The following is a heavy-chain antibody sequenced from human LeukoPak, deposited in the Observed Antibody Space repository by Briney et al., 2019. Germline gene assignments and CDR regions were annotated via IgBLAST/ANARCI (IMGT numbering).Heavy chain of an antibody. D-gene: IGHD3-10*01. Sequence: ASVKVSCKAPGYTFTSYGISWVRQAPGQGLEWLGWIRAYNGNTNYAQKLQGRVTMTTDTSTGTAYMELRSLRSDDTAVYYCARDLVVRGLRPNWFDPWGQGTLVTVSS. CDR2: IRAYNGNT. J-gene: IGHJ5*02. V-gene: IGHV1-18*01. CDR3: ARDLVVRGLRPNWFDP. CDR1: GYTFTSYG.